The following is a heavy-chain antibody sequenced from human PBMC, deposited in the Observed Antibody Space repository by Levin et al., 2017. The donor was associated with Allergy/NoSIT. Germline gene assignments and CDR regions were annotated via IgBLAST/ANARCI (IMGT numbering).Heavy chain of an antibody. V-gene: IGHV4-31*03. Sequence: SETLSLTCTVSGGSISSGGYYWSWIRQHPGKGLEWIGYIYYSGSTYYNPSLKSRVTISVDTSKNQFSLKLSSVTAADTAVYYCARAQLSYDYVWDRGDAFDIWGQGTMVTVSS. CDR2: IYYSGST. D-gene: IGHD3-16*01. CDR3: ARAQLSYDYVWDRGDAFDI. J-gene: IGHJ3*02. CDR1: GGSISSGGYY.